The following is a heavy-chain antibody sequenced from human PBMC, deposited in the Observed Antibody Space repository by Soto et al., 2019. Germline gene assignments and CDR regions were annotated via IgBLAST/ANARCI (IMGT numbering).Heavy chain of an antibody. Sequence: VASVKVSCKASGGTFSSYAISWVRQAPGQGLEWMGGIIPMFGSATYVQKFRGRVTITADESTSTSYMDLSSLRSEDSAVYYCARGTRDCSTTSCYSPQGYYRHDMDVWGPGTTVTVSS. CDR2: IIPMFGSA. J-gene: IGHJ6*02. D-gene: IGHD2-2*01. CDR1: GGTFSSYA. CDR3: ARGTRDCSTTSCYSPQGYYRHDMDV. V-gene: IGHV1-69*13.